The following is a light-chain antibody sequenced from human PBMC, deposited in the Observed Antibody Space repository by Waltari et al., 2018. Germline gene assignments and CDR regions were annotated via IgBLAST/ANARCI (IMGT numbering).Light chain of an antibody. CDR1: EDIAHY. V-gene: IGKV1-39*01. J-gene: IGKJ2*01. Sequence: DIQMTQSPFSLSASVGDRVTITCQATEDIAHYVNWYQQSPGKAPKVLISSATSLQSGVPSRFSGSGSGTDFTLTISSLQPEDVATYYCQQSYNTPFTFGQGTKLQIK. CDR2: SAT. CDR3: QQSYNTPFT.